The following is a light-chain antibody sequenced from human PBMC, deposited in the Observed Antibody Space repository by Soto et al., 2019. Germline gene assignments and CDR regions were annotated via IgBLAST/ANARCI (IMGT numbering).Light chain of an antibody. CDR3: QQYYTTPWT. V-gene: IGKV3-11*01. CDR1: QTVRSSY. CDR2: DAS. J-gene: IGKJ1*01. Sequence: EIVLTQSPATLSLSPGQRATLSCRASQTVRSSYLAWYQQKPGQAPRLLIYDASDRATGIPARFSGSGSGTDFTLTISSLEPEDVAVYYCQQYYTTPWTFGQGTKVEIK.